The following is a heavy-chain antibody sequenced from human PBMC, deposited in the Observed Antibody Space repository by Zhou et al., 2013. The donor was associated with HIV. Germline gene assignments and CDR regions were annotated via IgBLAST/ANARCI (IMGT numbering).Heavy chain of an antibody. D-gene: IGHD6-13*01. J-gene: IGHJ6*03. V-gene: IGHV1-69*14. CDR1: GDSLTKYA. CDR3: ARSGEAAEYYYYYM. CDR2: IIPNSGTT. Sequence: QVLLVQSGAEVKKPGSSVKVSCKASGDSLTKYAFSWVRQAPGQGLEWMGGIIPNSGTTNYARKFQGRFTVTADTSTTTVHMELRSLRSEDTAVYYCARSGEAAEYYYYYM.